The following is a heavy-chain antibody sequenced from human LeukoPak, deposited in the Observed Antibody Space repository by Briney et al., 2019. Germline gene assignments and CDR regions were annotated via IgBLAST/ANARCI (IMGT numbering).Heavy chain of an antibody. Sequence: PSETLSLTCAVYGGSFSGYYWSWIRQPPGKGLEWIGEINHSGSTNYNPSLKSRVTISVDTSKNQSSLKLSSVTAADTAVYYCARSEMGAHDYWGQGTLVTVSS. V-gene: IGHV4-34*01. CDR1: GGSFSGYY. CDR3: ARSEMGAHDY. CDR2: INHSGST. J-gene: IGHJ4*02. D-gene: IGHD1-26*01.